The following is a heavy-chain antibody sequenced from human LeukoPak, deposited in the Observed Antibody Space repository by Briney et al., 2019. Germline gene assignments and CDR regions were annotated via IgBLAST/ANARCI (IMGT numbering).Heavy chain of an antibody. J-gene: IGHJ3*02. V-gene: IGHV1-69*13. Sequence: ASVKVSCKASGGTFSSYAISWARQAPGQGLEWMGGIIPVFGTANYAQKFQGRVTITADESTSTAYMELSSLRSEDTALYYCARDRVVGLGIDNAFDIWGHGTMVTVSS. CDR1: GGTFSSYA. CDR3: ARDRVVGLGIDNAFDI. CDR2: IIPVFGTA. D-gene: IGHD2-15*01.